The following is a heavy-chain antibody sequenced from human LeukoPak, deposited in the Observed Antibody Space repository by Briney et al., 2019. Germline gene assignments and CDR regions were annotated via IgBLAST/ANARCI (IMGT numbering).Heavy chain of an antibody. CDR3: AREGSDIVVVTAPAAFDI. D-gene: IGHD2-21*02. CDR1: GFTFSSYA. J-gene: IGHJ3*02. CDR2: VSYDGSNK. V-gene: IGHV3-30-3*01. Sequence: GGSLRLSCAASGFTFSSYAMHWVRQAPGKGLEWVAVVSYDGSNKYYADSVKGRFTISRDNSKNTLYLQMNSLRAEDTAVYYCAREGSDIVVVTAPAAFDIWGQGTMVTVSS.